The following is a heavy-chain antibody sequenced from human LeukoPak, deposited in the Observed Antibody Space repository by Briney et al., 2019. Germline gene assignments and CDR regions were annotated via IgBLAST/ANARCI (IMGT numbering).Heavy chain of an antibody. CDR1: GFTFEDYG. CDR2: INWNGGST. J-gene: IGHJ2*01. Sequence: PGGSLRLSCAASGFTFEDYGMSWVRQAPGKGLEWVSGINWNGGSTGYADSVKGRFTISRDNAKTSLYLQMNSLRAEDTALYHCARDGGYGSGSYNLHYWYFDLWGRGTLVTVSS. V-gene: IGHV3-20*01. CDR3: ARDGGYGSGSYNLHYWYFDL. D-gene: IGHD3-10*01.